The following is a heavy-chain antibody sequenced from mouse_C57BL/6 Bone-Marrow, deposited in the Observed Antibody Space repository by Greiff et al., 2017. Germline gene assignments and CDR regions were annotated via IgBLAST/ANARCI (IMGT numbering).Heavy chain of an antibody. J-gene: IGHJ2*01. D-gene: IGHD3-3*01. CDR1: GYTFTSYW. V-gene: IGHV1-50*01. CDR2: IDPSDSYT. CDR3: ARRTALDY. Sequence: VQLQQPGAELVKPGASVKLSCKASGYTFTSYWLQWVKQRPGQGLEWIGEIDPSDSYTNYNQKFKGKATLTVDTSSSTAYMQLSSLTSEDSAVYYCARRTALDYWGQGTTLTVSS.